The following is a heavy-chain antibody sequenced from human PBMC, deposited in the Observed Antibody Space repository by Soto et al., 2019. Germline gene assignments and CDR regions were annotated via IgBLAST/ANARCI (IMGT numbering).Heavy chain of an antibody. V-gene: IGHV1-69*13. CDR1: GGTFSSYA. D-gene: IGHD1-7*01. CDR2: IIPIFGTA. CDR3: AREVTGYNWNYHYYYYGMDV. J-gene: IGHJ6*02. Sequence: SVKVSCKASGGTFSSYAISWVRQAPGQGLEWMGGIIPIFGTANYAQKFQGRVTITADESTSTAYMELSSLRSEDTAVYYCAREVTGYNWNYHYYYYGMDVWGQGTTVTVSS.